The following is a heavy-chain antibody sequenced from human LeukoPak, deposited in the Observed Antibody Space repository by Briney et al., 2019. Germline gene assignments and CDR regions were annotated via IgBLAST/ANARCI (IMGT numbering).Heavy chain of an antibody. CDR3: ATGLRRNYYYYGMDV. D-gene: IGHD3-10*01. V-gene: IGHV1-69*13. Sequence: GASVKVSCKASGYTFTGYYMHWVRQAPGQGLEWMGGIIPIFGTANYAQKSQGRVTITADESTSTAYMELSSLRSEDTAVYYCATGLRRNYYYYGMDVWGQGTTVTVSS. CDR1: GYTFTGYY. J-gene: IGHJ6*02. CDR2: IIPIFGTA.